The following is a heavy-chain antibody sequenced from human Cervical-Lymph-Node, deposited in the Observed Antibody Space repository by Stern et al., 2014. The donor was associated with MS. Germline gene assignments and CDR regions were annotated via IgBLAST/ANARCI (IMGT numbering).Heavy chain of an antibody. J-gene: IGHJ4*02. D-gene: IGHD5-12*01. CDR3: ARGCGYSGRNYLDY. Sequence: VQLVESGGGVVQPGRSPRLSCAASGFIFRSHGMHWVRQAPGKALEWVAVIWYDGSNEYYADSVKGRFTISRDNSKNTLYLQMNSVRVDDTAVYYCARGCGYSGRNYLDYWGQGTLVTVSS. CDR2: IWYDGSNE. CDR1: GFIFRSHG. V-gene: IGHV3-33*01.